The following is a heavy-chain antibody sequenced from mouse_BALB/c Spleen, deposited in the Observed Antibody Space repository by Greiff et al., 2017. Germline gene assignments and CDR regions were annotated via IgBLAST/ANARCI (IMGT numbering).Heavy chain of an antibody. J-gene: IGHJ4*01. Sequence: EVQVVESGGGLVKPGGSLKLSCAASGFTFSDFYMYWVRQTPEKRLEWVATISDGGSYTYYPDSVKGRFTISRDNAKNNLYLQMSSLKSEDTAMYYCAREYGNYEGYYAMDYWGQGTSVTVSS. CDR1: GFTFSDFY. CDR3: AREYGNYEGYYAMDY. CDR2: ISDGGSYT. D-gene: IGHD2-10*02. V-gene: IGHV5-4*02.